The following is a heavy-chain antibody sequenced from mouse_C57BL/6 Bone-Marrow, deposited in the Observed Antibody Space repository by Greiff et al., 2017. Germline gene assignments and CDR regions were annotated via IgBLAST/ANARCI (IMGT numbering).Heavy chain of an antibody. D-gene: IGHD1-2*01. CDR1: GFNIKDYY. V-gene: IGHV14-2*01. Sequence: VQLQQSGAELVKPGASVKLSCTASGFNIKDYYMHWVKQRTEQGLEWIGRIDPENGETKDAPKFPGTATITADTSSNTAYLQLRSLTSEDTSVDYCASLRRRPHWYCGVWGTVTTVTVAS. CDR2: IDPENGET. CDR3: ASLRRRPHWYCGV. J-gene: IGHJ1*03.